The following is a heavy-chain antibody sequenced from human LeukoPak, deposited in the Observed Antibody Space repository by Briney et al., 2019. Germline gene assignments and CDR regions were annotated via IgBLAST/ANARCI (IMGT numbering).Heavy chain of an antibody. CDR3: ARLILTGYYYFDY. V-gene: IGHV4-59*08. CDR2: ISYSGGT. D-gene: IGHD3-9*01. CDR1: AGSISTYY. J-gene: IGHJ4*02. Sequence: SETLSLTCSVSAGSISTYYRSWIRQPPGKGLEWIGYISYSGGTKYNPSLKSRVTVSLDMSKNQFSLKLSSVTAADTAVYYCARLILTGYYYFDYWGQGTLVTVSS.